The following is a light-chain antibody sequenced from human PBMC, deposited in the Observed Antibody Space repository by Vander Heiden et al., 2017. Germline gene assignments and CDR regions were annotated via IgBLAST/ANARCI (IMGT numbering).Light chain of an antibody. CDR3: RQDDSYPRT. J-gene: IGKJ1*01. CDR2: GAS. CDR1: QGIRND. V-gene: IGKV1-6*01. Sequence: AVQLTQSPSSLSASVGDRVTITCRASQGIRNDLGWYQQKPGQAPKVLIYGASTLHSGVPSRFSGSGSGTDFVLTISGLQPEDSATYFCRQDDSYPRTFGQGTKVEIK.